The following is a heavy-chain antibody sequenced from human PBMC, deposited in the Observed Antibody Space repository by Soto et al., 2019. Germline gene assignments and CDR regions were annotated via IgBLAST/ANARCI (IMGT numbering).Heavy chain of an antibody. CDR2: IIPIFGTA. J-gene: IGHJ4*02. V-gene: IGHV1-69*01. Sequence: QEQLVQSGAEVKKPGSSVKVSCKASGGIFSSYAISWVRQAPGQGLEWMGGIIPIFGTANYAQKFQGRVTITADESTNTAYMDLSILKSEDTASYYCARGCSGYVWCNDFWGQGTLVTVSS. CDR3: ARGCSGYVWCNDF. D-gene: IGHD3-22*01. CDR1: GGIFSSYA.